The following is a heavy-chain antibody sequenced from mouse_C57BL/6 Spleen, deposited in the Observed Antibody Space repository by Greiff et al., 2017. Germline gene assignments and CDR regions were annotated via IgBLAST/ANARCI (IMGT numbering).Heavy chain of an antibody. CDR1: GFTFTDYY. D-gene: IGHD1-1*01. CDR3: ARYMGYGSSYVGAMDY. Sequence: EVKLVESGGGLVQPGGSLSLSCAASGFTFTDYYMSWVRQPPGKALEWLGFIRNKANGYTTEYSASVKGRFTISRGNSQSILYLQMNALRAEDSATYYCARYMGYGSSYVGAMDYWGQGTSVTVSS. V-gene: IGHV7-3*01. CDR2: IRNKANGYTT. J-gene: IGHJ4*01.